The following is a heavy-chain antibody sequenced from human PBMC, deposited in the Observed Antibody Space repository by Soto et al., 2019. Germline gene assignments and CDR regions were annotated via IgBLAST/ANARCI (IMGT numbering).Heavy chain of an antibody. CDR3: AKYFFVHYGSGSDYNH. Sequence: EVQLLESGGGLVQRGGSLRLSCAASGFTFSSHAMSWVRQAPGKGLEWVSAIVGSGGSTYYADSVKGRFTISRDNSKNTLYLQMNSLRAEDTAAYYGAKYFFVHYGSGSDYNHWGQGTLVTVSS. D-gene: IGHD3-10*01. V-gene: IGHV3-23*01. J-gene: IGHJ5*02. CDR1: GFTFSSHA. CDR2: IVGSGGST.